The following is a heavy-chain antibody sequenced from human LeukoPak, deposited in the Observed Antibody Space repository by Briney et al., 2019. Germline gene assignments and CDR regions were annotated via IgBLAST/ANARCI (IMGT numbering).Heavy chain of an antibody. CDR1: GGSISSVSYY. D-gene: IGHD6-19*01. J-gene: IGHJ4*02. CDR2: IFYTGRS. V-gene: IGHV4-39*07. CDR3: AKILYSSNIDY. Sequence: SETLSLTCTVSGGSISSVSYYWGWFRQPPGKGLECIGSIFYTGRSYYNPSLKRRVTISVDTSKNQFSLKLSSVTAADTAVYYCAKILYSSNIDYWGQGTLVTVSS.